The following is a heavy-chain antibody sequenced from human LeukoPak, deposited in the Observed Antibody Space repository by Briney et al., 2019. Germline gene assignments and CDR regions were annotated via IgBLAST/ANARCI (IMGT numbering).Heavy chain of an antibody. Sequence: GALSLSCAASVFTFSSYAMHWVRQAPGKGLEWVAVILYDGSNKYYADSVKGRFTISRDNAKSTLFLQMNSLRTEDTAVYYCVRGIQSWFNGMDVWGQGTTVTVSS. V-gene: IGHV3-30-3*01. CDR3: VRGIQSWFNGMDV. D-gene: IGHD3-10*01. CDR1: VFTFSSYA. J-gene: IGHJ6*02. CDR2: ILYDGSNK.